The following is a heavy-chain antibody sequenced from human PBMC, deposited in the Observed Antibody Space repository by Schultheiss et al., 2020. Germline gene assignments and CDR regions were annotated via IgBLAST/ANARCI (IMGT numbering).Heavy chain of an antibody. CDR2: IYTSGST. D-gene: IGHD6-6*01. J-gene: IGHJ4*02. Sequence: SETLSLTCAVSGGSISSGGYYWSWIRQPAGKGLEWIGRIYTSGSTNYNPSLKSRVTISVDTSKNQFSLKLSSVTAEDTAVYYCSRGGLATDSSSSPDYWGQGTLVTVSS. CDR1: GGSISSGGYY. CDR3: SRGGLATDSSSSPDY. V-gene: IGHV4-61*02.